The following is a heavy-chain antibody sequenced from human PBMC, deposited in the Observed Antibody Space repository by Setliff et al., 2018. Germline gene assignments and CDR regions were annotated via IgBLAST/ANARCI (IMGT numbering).Heavy chain of an antibody. V-gene: IGHV4-39*07. CDR1: GGSISRGDYY. CDR2: IYYGGSA. D-gene: IGHD2-15*01. J-gene: IGHJ4*02. Sequence: SETLSLTCTVSGGSISRGDYYWSWIRQPPGKGLEWIGNIYYGGSAYYNPSLKSRVTISVDTSKNQFSLKLSSVTAADTAMYYCARILGYCSGGSCYVPYWGQGTLVTVSS. CDR3: ARILGYCSGGSCYVPY.